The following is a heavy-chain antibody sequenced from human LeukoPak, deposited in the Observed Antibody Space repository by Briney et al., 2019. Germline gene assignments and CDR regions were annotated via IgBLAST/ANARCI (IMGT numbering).Heavy chain of an antibody. CDR3: AGTFPVGANGY. J-gene: IGHJ4*02. V-gene: IGHV1-18*01. D-gene: IGHD1-26*01. Sequence: ASLKVSCRDSGYTFTSYGISCVRQAPAQGLEWMGWVIAYNVDTKYAPQLQRRGTMTTDKSSTTTYNEQRSLRTDDTTVYYCAGTFPVGANGYWGQGTLVTVSS. CDR1: GYTFTSYG. CDR2: VIAYNVDT.